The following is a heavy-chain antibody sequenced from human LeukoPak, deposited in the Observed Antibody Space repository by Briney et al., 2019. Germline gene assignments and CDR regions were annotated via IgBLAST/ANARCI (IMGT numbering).Heavy chain of an antibody. J-gene: IGHJ5*02. V-gene: IGHV5-51*01. D-gene: IGHD2-2*01. Sequence: GGSLKFSCKGSGFTFTTYWIGWVRQMPGKGLGWMGIIYPGDSDTRYSPSFQGQVTISADKSISTAYLQWSSLKASDTAMYYCARGFRDCSSTSCYGVNWFDPWGQGTLVTVSS. CDR2: IYPGDSDT. CDR3: ARGFRDCSSTSCYGVNWFDP. CDR1: GFTFTTYW.